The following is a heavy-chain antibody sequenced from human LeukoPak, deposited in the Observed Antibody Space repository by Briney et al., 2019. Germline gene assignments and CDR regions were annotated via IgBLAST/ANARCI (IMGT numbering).Heavy chain of an antibody. V-gene: IGHV7-4-1*02. CDR2: INTNTGNP. CDR3: ARISMAYYYYYYMDV. J-gene: IGHJ6*03. D-gene: IGHD2/OR15-2a*01. CDR1: GYTFTSYA. Sequence: ASVKVSCKASGYTFTSYAMNWVRQAPGQGLEWMGWINTNTGNPTYAQGFTGRFVFSLDTSVSTAYLQISSLKAEDTAVYYCARISMAYYYYYYMDVWGKGTTVTVSS.